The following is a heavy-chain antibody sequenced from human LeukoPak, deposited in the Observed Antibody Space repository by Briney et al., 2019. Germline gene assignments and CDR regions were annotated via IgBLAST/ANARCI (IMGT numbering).Heavy chain of an antibody. CDR1: GYTFTGYY. CDR3: ARFSSKPYYYDSSGYLGFDP. Sequence: ASVKVSCKASGYTFTGYYMHWVRQAPGQGLEWMGWISAYNGNTNYAQKLQGRVTMTTDTSTSTAYMELRSLRSDDTAVYYCARFSSKPYYYDSSGYLGFDPWGQGTLVTVSS. J-gene: IGHJ5*02. CDR2: ISAYNGNT. D-gene: IGHD3-22*01. V-gene: IGHV1-18*04.